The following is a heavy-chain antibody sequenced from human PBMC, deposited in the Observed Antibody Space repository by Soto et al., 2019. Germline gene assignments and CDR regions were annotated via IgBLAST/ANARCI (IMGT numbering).Heavy chain of an antibody. J-gene: IGHJ5*02. CDR1: GGSISNYY. Sequence: SETLSLTCTVSGGSISNYYCNWIRQPAGKGLEWIGRIDTSGSTNYNPSLKSRVTMSVDTSKQEFSLKLSSVTAADTALYYCARDPSGHPPLYHFDPWGQGSLVTVSS. D-gene: IGHD1-26*01. CDR2: IDTSGST. V-gene: IGHV4-4*07. CDR3: ARDPSGHPPLYHFDP.